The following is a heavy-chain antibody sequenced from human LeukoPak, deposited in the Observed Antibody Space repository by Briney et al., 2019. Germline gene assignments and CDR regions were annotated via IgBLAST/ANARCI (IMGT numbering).Heavy chain of an antibody. CDR2: ISAYNGNT. Sequence: ASVKVSCKASGYTFTSYDFNWVRQAPGQGLEWMGWISAYNGNTNYAQKLQGRVTMTTDTSTSTAYVELRSLRSDDTAVYYCARDLNYYDSRDQNAHFDYWGQGTLVTVSS. V-gene: IGHV1-18*01. J-gene: IGHJ4*02. CDR1: GYTFTSYD. CDR3: ARDLNYYDSRDQNAHFDY. D-gene: IGHD3-22*01.